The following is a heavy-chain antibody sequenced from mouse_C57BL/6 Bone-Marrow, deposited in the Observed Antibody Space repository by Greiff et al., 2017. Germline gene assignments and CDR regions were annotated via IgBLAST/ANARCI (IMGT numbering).Heavy chain of an antibody. V-gene: IGHV2-2*01. CDR2: IWSGGST. CDR3: ARRGVTTVVARYWYFDV. CDR1: GFSLTSYG. D-gene: IGHD1-1*01. Sequence: VKVVESGPGLVQPSQSLSITCTVSGFSLTSYGVHWVRQSPGKGLEWLGVIWSGGSTDYNAAFISRLSISKDNSKSQVFFKMNSLQADDTAIYYCARRGVTTVVARYWYFDVWGTGTTVTVSS. J-gene: IGHJ1*03.